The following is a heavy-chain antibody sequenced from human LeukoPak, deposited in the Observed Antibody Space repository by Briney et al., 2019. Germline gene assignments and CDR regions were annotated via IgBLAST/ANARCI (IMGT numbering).Heavy chain of an antibody. V-gene: IGHV4-61*01. D-gene: IGHD4-17*01. CDR3: ARETYGRYFDY. CDR1: GGSVSSGSYY. CDR2: IYYSGST. Sequence: SETLSLTCTVSGGSVSSGSYYWSWIQQPPGKGLEWIGYIYYSGSTNYNPSLKSRVTISVDTSKNQFSLKLSSVTAADTAVYYCARETYGRYFDYWGQGTLVTVSS. J-gene: IGHJ4*02.